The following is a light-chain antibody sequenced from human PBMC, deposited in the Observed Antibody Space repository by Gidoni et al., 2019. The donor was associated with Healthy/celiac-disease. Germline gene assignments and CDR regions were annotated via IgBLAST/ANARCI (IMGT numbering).Light chain of an antibody. CDR1: QDISNY. V-gene: IGKV1-33*01. CDR2: DAS. CDR3: QQYDNLCS. J-gene: IGKJ2*04. Sequence: DIQMTQSPSSLSASVGDRVTITCQASQDISNYLNWYQQKPGKAPKLLIYDASNLETGVPSRFSGSGSGTEITFTISSLQPEDIATYYCQQYDNLCSFGQGTKLEIK.